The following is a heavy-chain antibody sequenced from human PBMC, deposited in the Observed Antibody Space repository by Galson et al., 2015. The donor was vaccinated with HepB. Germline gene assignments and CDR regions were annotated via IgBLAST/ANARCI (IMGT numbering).Heavy chain of an antibody. CDR1: GFTFNKFA. V-gene: IGHV3-23*01. D-gene: IGHD4-23*01. CDR2: ISSDAVNR. CDR3: AKTTYGGSGKPYFFAS. J-gene: IGHJ4*02. Sequence: SLRLSCAASGFTFNKFAMTWVRQAPQAPGEGLEWVSSISSDAVNRYYTDSLKGRFTISRDSSKSTLYLQMHSLRAEDTAVYYCAKTTYGGSGKPYFFASWGQGTLVTVSS.